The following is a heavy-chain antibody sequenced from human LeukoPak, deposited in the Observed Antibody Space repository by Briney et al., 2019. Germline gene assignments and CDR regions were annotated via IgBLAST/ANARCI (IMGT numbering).Heavy chain of an antibody. V-gene: IGHV1-46*01. CDR2: INPSGGST. Sequence: ASVKVSCKASGYTFTSYYMHWVRQAPGQGLEWMGIINPSGGSTSYAQKFQGRVTMTRDTSTSTVYMELSSLRSEDTAVYYCARGKYYDFWSVVRTEYYYGMDVWGQGTTVTVSS. CDR3: ARGKYYDFWSVVRTEYYYGMDV. D-gene: IGHD3-3*01. J-gene: IGHJ6*02. CDR1: GYTFTSYY.